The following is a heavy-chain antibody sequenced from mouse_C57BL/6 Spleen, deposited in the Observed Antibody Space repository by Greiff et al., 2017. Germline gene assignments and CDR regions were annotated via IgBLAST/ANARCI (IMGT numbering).Heavy chain of an antibody. CDR1: GYTFTSYW. Sequence: VQLQQPGAELVRPGSSVTLSCKASGYTFTSYWMDWVKQRPGQGLEWIGNIYPSDSETHYNQTFKDNATLTVDKSPSTAYMQLSRLTSEDSVVSYSARRGTYYYGRRPYYNAMDYWGQGTSVTVSS. V-gene: IGHV1-61*01. CDR2: IYPSDSET. J-gene: IGHJ4*01. D-gene: IGHD1-1*01. CDR3: ARRGTYYYGRRPYYNAMDY.